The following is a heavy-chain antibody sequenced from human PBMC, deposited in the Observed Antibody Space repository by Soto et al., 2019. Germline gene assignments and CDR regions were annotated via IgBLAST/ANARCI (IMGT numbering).Heavy chain of an antibody. V-gene: IGHV4-4*02. CDR2: IYHSGST. J-gene: IGHJ4*02. D-gene: IGHD2-21*02. CDR1: GCSISRSYL. CDR3: ARAKHICGGDCLYYFDY. Sequence: PSETLVLTFAVSGCSISRSYLGGLVRQPPGKGLEWIGEIYHSGSTNYNPSLKSRVTISVDKSKNQFSLKLSSVTAADTAVYYCARAKHICGGDCLYYFDYWGQGTLVTVSS.